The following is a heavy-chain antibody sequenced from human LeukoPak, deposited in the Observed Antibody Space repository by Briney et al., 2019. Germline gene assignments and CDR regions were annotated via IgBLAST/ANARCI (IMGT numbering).Heavy chain of an antibody. V-gene: IGHV3-23*01. Sequence: GGSLRLSCAASGFTFSNAWMSWVRQAPGKGLEWVSTIRGNGDTAYNADSVRGRFAISRDDSKNALFLQMNSPRLEDTAIYYCAKGQELDDGVFDSWGQGTRVTVSS. CDR2: IRGNGDTA. J-gene: IGHJ4*02. CDR3: AKGQELDDGVFDS. CDR1: GFTFSNAW. D-gene: IGHD1-1*01.